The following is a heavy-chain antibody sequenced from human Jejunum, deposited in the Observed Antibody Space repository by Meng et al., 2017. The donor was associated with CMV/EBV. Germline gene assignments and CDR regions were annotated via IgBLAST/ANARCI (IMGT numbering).Heavy chain of an antibody. CDR3: AAYIKDAFDI. CDR1: GFTLSSYW. V-gene: IGHV3-7*01. J-gene: IGHJ3*02. D-gene: IGHD2-21*01. Sequence: SCGASGFTLSSYWMGWVRQGPGKGLEWVANINQDGGEKYYADSVKGRFSIFRDNAKNSLYLQMNSLRAEDTAVYYCAAYIKDAFDIWGQGTTVTVSS. CDR2: INQDGGEK.